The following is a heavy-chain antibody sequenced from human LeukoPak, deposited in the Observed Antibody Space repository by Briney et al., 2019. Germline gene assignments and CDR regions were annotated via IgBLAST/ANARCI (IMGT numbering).Heavy chain of an antibody. CDR2: ISGSGGNT. J-gene: IGHJ4*02. CDR3: ARPPLRFLEYHVFDY. CDR1: GFTFSIYA. D-gene: IGHD3-3*01. V-gene: IGHV3-23*01. Sequence: GGSLRLSCEASGFTFSIYAMTWVRQAPGKGLDWVTTISGSGGNTYYADSVKGRFTISRDNSKNTLYLQMNSLRAEDTAVYYCARPPLRFLEYHVFDYWGQGTLVTVSS.